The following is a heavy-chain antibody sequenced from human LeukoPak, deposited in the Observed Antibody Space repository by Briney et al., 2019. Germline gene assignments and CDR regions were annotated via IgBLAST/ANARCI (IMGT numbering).Heavy chain of an antibody. CDR2: ITSSTNYI. CDR3: ARDTNYYDSSGYYSGSDFGY. J-gene: IGHJ4*02. Sequence: GGSLRLSCAASGFTFSSYSMNCVRQAPGRGLEWVSSITSSTNYIYYAASVKGRFTISRDEAKDTLYLQMNSLRAEDTAVYFCARDTNYYDSSGYYSGSDFGYWGQGTLVTVSS. V-gene: IGHV3-21*04. D-gene: IGHD3-22*01. CDR1: GFTFSSYS.